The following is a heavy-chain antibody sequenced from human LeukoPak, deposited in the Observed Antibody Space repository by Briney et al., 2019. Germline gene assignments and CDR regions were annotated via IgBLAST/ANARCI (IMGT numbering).Heavy chain of an antibody. J-gene: IGHJ3*02. CDR2: INPNSGST. Sequence: ASVKVSCKASGYTFTGYYMHWVRQAPGQGLEWMGWINPNSGSTNYAQKFQGRVTMTRDTSISTAYMELSRLRSDDTAVYYCARPYYDFWSGYYRDGAFDIWGQGTMVTVSS. V-gene: IGHV1-2*02. CDR3: ARPYYDFWSGYYRDGAFDI. CDR1: GYTFTGYY. D-gene: IGHD3-3*01.